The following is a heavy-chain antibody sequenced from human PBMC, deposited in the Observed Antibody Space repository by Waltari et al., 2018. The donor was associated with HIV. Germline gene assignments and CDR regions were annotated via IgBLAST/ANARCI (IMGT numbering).Heavy chain of an antibody. Sequence: EVQLVESGGALVQPGGSLRLSCVAAGFTVSSNYMSWVRQGPGKGLELVSIIYSGGTTHYADSVKDRFTISRDNSKNTVYLQMDSLRVEDTAVYYCARAPTITTNFDYWGQGTLVTVSS. CDR1: GFTVSSNY. D-gene: IGHD4-4*01. CDR3: ARAPTITTNFDY. J-gene: IGHJ4*02. V-gene: IGHV3-66*01. CDR2: IYSGGTT.